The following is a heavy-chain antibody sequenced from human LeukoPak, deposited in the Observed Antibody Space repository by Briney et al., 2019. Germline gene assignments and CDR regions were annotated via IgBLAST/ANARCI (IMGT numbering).Heavy chain of an antibody. CDR3: AKGRDYYYDSSGSFDY. J-gene: IGHJ4*02. CDR2: ISGSGGST. Sequence: GESLKTSCKGSGFTFSSYAMSWVRQAPGKGLEWVSGISGSGGSTDYADSVKGRFTISRDNSKNTLYLQMNSLRAEDTAVYYCAKGRDYYYDSSGSFDYWGQGTLVTVSS. CDR1: GFTFSSYA. D-gene: IGHD3-22*01. V-gene: IGHV3-23*01.